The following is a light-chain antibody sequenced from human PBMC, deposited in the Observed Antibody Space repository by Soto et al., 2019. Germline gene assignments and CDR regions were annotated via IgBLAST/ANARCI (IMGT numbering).Light chain of an antibody. J-gene: IGKJ3*01. CDR2: GAS. CDR3: QQYAALPFT. V-gene: IGKV3-20*01. CDR1: QTVTSNY. Sequence: EIVLTQSPGTLSLSPGERATLSCRASQTVTSNYLAWYQQRPGQAPRLLIYGASTRATGIPDRFSGSGSGTDFTLTINRLVPEDLAVYYCQQYAALPFTFGPGTTVDI.